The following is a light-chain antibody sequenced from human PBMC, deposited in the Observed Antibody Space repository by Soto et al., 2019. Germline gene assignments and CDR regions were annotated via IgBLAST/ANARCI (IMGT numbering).Light chain of an antibody. CDR2: AAS. V-gene: IGKV1-27*01. Sequence: DIQMTQSPSSLSASVGDRVTITCRASQGSSNSLAWYQQKPGKGPKLLIYAASALQSGVPSRFSGSGSGTDFTLTISNLQPEDVATYYCQNCNSAPITFGQGTRL. CDR1: QGSSNS. J-gene: IGKJ5*01. CDR3: QNCNSAPIT.